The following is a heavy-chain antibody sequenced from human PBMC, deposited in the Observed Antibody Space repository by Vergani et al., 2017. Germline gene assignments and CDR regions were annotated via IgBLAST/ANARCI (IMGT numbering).Heavy chain of an antibody. J-gene: IGHJ4*02. D-gene: IGHD5-12*01. CDR3: VKDYNIMGALHY. CDR1: GFTFNIYA. CDR2: ITYNGGQT. Sequence: EVRLLESGGGLVQPGGSLRLSCAASGFTFNIYAMSWVRQAPGKGLEWVSTITYNGGQTYYADSVTGRFTISRDNSKNTLFLQLKTLRAEDTGVYYCVKDYNIMGALHYWGQGNLGAGSS. V-gene: IGHV3-23*01.